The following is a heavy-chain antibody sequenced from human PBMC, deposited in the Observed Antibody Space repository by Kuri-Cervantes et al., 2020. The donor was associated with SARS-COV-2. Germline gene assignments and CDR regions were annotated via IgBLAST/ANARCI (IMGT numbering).Heavy chain of an antibody. J-gene: IGHJ4*02. CDR1: GYTFTSYG. CDR2: ISAYNGNT. CDR3: ARVGGDEPTFDY. D-gene: IGHD2-21*01. V-gene: IGHV1-18*01. Sequence: ASVKVSCKASGYTFTSYGISWVRQAPGQGLEWMEWISAYNGNTNYAQKFQGRVTITTDESTSTAYMELSSLRSEDTAVYYCARVGGDEPTFDYWGQGTLVTVSS.